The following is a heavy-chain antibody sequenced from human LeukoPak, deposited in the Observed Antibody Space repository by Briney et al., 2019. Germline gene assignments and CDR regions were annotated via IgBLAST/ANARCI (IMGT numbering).Heavy chain of an antibody. CDR2: ISWNSGDI. J-gene: IGHJ5*02. CDR3: SREYSRVFDP. Sequence: GGSLRLSCAASGFTFDDYAMHWVRQAPGKGLEWVSGISWNSGDIHYADSVKGRFTISRDNAKNSLYLQMNSLTAEDTALYYCSREYSRVFDPWGQGTLVTVSS. CDR1: GFTFDDYA. D-gene: IGHD2/OR15-2a*01. V-gene: IGHV3-9*01.